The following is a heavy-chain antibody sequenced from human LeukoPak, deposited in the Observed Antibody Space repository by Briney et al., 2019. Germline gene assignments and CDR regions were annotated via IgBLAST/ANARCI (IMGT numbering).Heavy chain of an antibody. J-gene: IGHJ4*02. CDR1: GFTFSSYS. V-gene: IGHV3-21*01. CDR3: ARNRGTSD. Sequence: GGSLRLSCAASGFTFSSYSMNWVRQAPGKGMEWVSSISSSSSYIYYADSVKGRFTISRDNAKNSLYLQMNRLRAEDAAVYYCARNRGTSDWGQGTRVTVSS. D-gene: IGHD1-1*01. CDR2: ISSSSSYI.